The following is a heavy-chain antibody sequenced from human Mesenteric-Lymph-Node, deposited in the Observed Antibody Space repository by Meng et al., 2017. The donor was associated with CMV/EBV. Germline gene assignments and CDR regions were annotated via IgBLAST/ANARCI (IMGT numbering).Heavy chain of an antibody. J-gene: IGHJ4*02. CDR1: GFTFSNYA. D-gene: IGHD3-22*01. V-gene: IGHV3-23*01. CDR2: VNGHGDYS. CDR3: ARDLRYYYDSSGSN. Sequence: GGSLRLSCAASGFTFSNYAMSWVRQAPGKGLEWVSGVNGHGDYSYHADSVKGRFTISRDNAKNSLYLQMNSLRAEDTAMYYCARDLRYYYDSSGSNWGQGTLVTVSS.